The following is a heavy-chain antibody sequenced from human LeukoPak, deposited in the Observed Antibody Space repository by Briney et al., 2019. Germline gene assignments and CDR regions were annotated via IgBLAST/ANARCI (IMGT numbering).Heavy chain of an antibody. CDR3: AKEAMIVVVMNDY. CDR2: VSGGAGSST. D-gene: IGHD3-22*01. J-gene: IGHJ4*02. V-gene: IGHV3-23*01. Sequence: GGSLRLSCAASGFTFSSSAMSWVRQAPGWGLEWVSTVSGGAGSSTYYAESVKGRFTISRDNSKNTLYLQMNSLRVEDTAVYYCAKEAMIVVVMNDYWGQGTLVTVSS. CDR1: GFTFSSSA.